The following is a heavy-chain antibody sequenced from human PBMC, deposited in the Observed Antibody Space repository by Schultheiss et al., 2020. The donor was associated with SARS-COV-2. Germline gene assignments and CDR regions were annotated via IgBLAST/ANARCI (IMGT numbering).Heavy chain of an antibody. CDR2: IYYSGST. CDR3: ARMGDCGGDCYAT. J-gene: IGHJ5*02. Sequence: SETLSLTCTVSGGSISSGGYYWSWIRQHPGKALEWIGYIYYSGSTYYNPSLKSRVTISVDTSKNQFSLKLSSVTAADTAVYYCARMGDCGGDCYATWGQGTLVTVSS. CDR1: GGSISSGGYY. D-gene: IGHD2-21*02. V-gene: IGHV4-31*03.